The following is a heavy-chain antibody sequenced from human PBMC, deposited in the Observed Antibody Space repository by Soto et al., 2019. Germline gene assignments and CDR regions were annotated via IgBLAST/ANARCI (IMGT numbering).Heavy chain of an antibody. D-gene: IGHD6-13*01. CDR1: GFAFSTYA. CDR3: AKVTKRAAAGRYEYYKYGMDV. Sequence: LSCAAAGFAFSTYAMTWVRQAPGKGLEWVSVISGSGGSSYYAASVKGRFTISRDNSKNTLFLQMNGLRAEDTAVYYCAKVTKRAAAGRYEYYKYGMDVWGQGTTVTVSS. J-gene: IGHJ6*02. CDR2: ISGSGGSS. V-gene: IGHV3-23*01.